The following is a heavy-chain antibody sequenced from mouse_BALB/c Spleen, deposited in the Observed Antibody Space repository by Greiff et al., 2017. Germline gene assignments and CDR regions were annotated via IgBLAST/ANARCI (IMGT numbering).Heavy chain of an antibody. CDR1: GFTFSNYW. Sequence: EVKVEESGGGLVQPGGSMKLSCVASGFTFSNYWMNWVRQSPEKGLEWVAEIRLKSNNYATHYAESVKGRFTISRDDSKSSVYLQMNNLRAEDTGIYYCTRPRDYEAWFAYWGQGTLVTVSA. V-gene: IGHV6-6*02. D-gene: IGHD2-4*01. CDR2: IRLKSNNYAT. J-gene: IGHJ3*01. CDR3: TRPRDYEAWFAY.